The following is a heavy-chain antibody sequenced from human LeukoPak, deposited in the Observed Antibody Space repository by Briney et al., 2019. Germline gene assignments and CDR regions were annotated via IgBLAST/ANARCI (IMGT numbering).Heavy chain of an antibody. V-gene: IGHV3-7*01. Sequence: SGGSLRRSRAASGFTFSSYWLSWGRQAPGKGLEWVANIKQDGSEKYYVDSVKGRFTIARDNAKNSLYLQMNSLRAEDTAVYYCARDGHSREYPLDYWGQGILVTVSS. J-gene: IGHJ4*02. D-gene: IGHD6-13*01. CDR1: GFTFSSYW. CDR2: IKQDGSEK. CDR3: ARDGHSREYPLDY.